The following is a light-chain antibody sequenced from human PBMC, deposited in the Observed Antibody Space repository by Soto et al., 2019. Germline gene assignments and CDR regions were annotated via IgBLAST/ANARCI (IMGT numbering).Light chain of an antibody. V-gene: IGKV1-39*01. CDR2: FTS. J-gene: IGKJ4*01. CDR1: QSIRRY. Sequence: IQRNKAPSSCSATERVRVTITCWASQSIRRYLHWYQRKPGKAPKLLIYFTSNLESGVPPRFSGRGSGTDFTLTISSLQPEDFATYFCQQDDSYFQTFGRGTKVDIK. CDR3: QQDDSYFQT.